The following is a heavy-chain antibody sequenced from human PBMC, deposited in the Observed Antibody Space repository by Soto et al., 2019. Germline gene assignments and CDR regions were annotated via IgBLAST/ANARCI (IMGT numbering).Heavy chain of an antibody. CDR3: ARVTLPSTLFGVGRDWYFDL. CDR2: IYYNGGT. Sequence: QVQLQESGPGLVKPSETLSLTCTVSGVSISPYYWTWIRQPPGKGLEWIGYIYYNGGTNYNPSLKSRVTMSIDTSENQFSLKLTSVTTADTAVYYCARVTLPSTLFGVGRDWYFDLWGRGTLVTVSS. CDR1: GVSISPYY. J-gene: IGHJ2*01. V-gene: IGHV4-59*01. D-gene: IGHD3-3*01.